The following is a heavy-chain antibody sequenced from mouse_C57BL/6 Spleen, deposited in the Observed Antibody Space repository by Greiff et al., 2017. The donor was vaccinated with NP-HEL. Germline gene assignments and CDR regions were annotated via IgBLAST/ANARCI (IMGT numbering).Heavy chain of an antibody. CDR3: ARTGKDYFDY. V-gene: IGHV1-26*01. D-gene: IGHD4-1*01. J-gene: IGHJ2*01. Sequence: EVQLQQSGPELVKPGASVKISCKASGYTFTDYYMNWVKQSHGKSLEWIGDINPNNGGTSYNQKFKGKATLTVDKSSSTAYMELRSLTSEDSAGYYCARTGKDYFDYWGQGTTLTVSS. CDR2: INPNNGGT. CDR1: GYTFTDYY.